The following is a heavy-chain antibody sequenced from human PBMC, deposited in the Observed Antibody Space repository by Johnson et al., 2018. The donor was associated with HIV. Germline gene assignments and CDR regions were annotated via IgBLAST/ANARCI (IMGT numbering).Heavy chain of an antibody. Sequence: QVQLVESGGGVVQPGRSLRLSCAASGFTFSSYAMYWVRQAPGKGLEWVAVISYDGSNKYYADSVKGRFTVSKDSSKSTLFLQMNSLRPDDTAVYYCVREGAPSGRDFGAFDIWGQGTVVTVSS. CDR1: GFTFSSYA. CDR2: ISYDGSNK. V-gene: IGHV3-30*04. J-gene: IGHJ3*02. CDR3: VREGAPSGRDFGAFDI. D-gene: IGHD1-26*01.